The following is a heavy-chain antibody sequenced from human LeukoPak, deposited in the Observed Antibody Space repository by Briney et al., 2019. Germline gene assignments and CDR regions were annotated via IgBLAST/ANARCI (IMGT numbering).Heavy chain of an antibody. J-gene: IGHJ6*03. CDR2: ISAYNGNT. CDR1: GYTFTSYG. CDR3: ASGGGTYSSSWDYYYYMDV. V-gene: IGHV1-18*01. Sequence: GASVKVSCKASGYTFTSYGISWARQAPGQGLEWMGWISAYNGNTNYAQKLQGRVTMTTDTSTSTAYMELRSLRSDDTAVYYCASGGGTYSSSWDYYYYMDVWGKGTTVTVSS. D-gene: IGHD6-6*01.